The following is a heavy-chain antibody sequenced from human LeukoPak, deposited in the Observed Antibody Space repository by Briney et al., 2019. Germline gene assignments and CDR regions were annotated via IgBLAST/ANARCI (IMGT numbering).Heavy chain of an antibody. CDR3: VKSGTWADFDS. D-gene: IGHD1-26*01. CDR2: ISNKGGST. CDR1: GFTFSSYG. J-gene: IGHJ4*02. V-gene: IGHV3-64D*09. Sequence: TGGSLRLSCSASGFTFSSYGMHWVRQAPGKGLEYVSGISNKGGSTYYADSVKGRFTISRDNSKNTLHLQMSSLRADDTAVCYCVKSGTWADFDSWGQGTLVTVSS.